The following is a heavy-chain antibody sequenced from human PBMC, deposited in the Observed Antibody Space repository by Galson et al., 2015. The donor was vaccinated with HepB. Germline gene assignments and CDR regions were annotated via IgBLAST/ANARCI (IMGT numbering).Heavy chain of an antibody. CDR3: AREGTTMTAFDI. Sequence: CTVSGGSISSGDYYWSWIRQPPGKGLEWIGYIYYSGSTYYNPSLKSRVTISVDTFKNQFSLKLSSVTAADTAVYYCAREGTTMTAFDIWGQGTMVTVSS. V-gene: IGHV4-30-4*01. CDR1: GGSISSGDYY. J-gene: IGHJ3*02. D-gene: IGHD3-22*01. CDR2: IYYSGST.